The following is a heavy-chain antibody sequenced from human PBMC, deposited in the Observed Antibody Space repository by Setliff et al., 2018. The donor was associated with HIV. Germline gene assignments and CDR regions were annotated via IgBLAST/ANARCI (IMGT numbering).Heavy chain of an antibody. D-gene: IGHD2-2*01. CDR2: INQSGST. CDR3: ARGLVVPASTSYYMDV. CDR1: GGSFSGYY. V-gene: IGHV4-34*01. J-gene: IGHJ6*03. Sequence: SETLSLTCAVYGGSFSGYYWSWIRQPPGKGLEWIGEINQSGSTNYNPSLKSRVSVSVDTSKNQFSLKLRSVTAADTAVYYCARGLVVPASTSYYMDVWGKGTTVTVSS.